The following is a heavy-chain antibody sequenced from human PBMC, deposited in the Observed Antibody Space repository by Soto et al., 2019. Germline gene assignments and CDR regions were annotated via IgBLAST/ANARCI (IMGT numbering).Heavy chain of an antibody. D-gene: IGHD5-18*01. J-gene: IGHJ4*02. CDR2: IYYSGST. V-gene: IGHV4-31*03. Sequence: LSLTCTVSGGSISSGGYYWSWIRQHPGKGLEWIGYIYYSGSTYYNPSLKSRVTISVDTSKNQFSLKLSSVTAADTAVYYCARVVTFSYYFDYWGQGTLVTVSS. CDR1: GGSISSGGYY. CDR3: ARVVTFSYYFDY.